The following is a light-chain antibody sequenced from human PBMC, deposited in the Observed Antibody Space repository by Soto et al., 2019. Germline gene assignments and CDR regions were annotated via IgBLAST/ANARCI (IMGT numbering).Light chain of an antibody. CDR2: GAS. V-gene: IGKV3-15*01. CDR1: RSVSSN. Sequence: EIVKTQSPASLSVSPGERATLSCRASRSVSSNLAWYQHKPGQAPRLLIYGASTRATAIPARFSGSGSGTEFTLTISSLQSEDFAVYYCQQYQTWPPLTFGGGTKVEIK. CDR3: QQYQTWPPLT. J-gene: IGKJ4*01.